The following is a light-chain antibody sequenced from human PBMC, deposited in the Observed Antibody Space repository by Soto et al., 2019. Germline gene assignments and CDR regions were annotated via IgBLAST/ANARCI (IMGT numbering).Light chain of an antibody. CDR3: QSYASSLSAVV. V-gene: IGLV1-40*01. Sequence: QSVLTQPPSVSGPPGQRVTISCTGSSSNIGAGYDVHWYQQLPGTAPKLLIYGNSNRPSGVPDRFSGSKSGTSASLAITGLQAEDEADYYCQSYASSLSAVVFGGGTKLTVL. CDR2: GNS. CDR1: SSNIGAGYD. J-gene: IGLJ2*01.